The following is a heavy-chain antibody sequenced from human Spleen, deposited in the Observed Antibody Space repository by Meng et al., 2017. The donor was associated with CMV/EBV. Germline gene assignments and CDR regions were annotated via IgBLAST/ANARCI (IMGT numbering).Heavy chain of an antibody. D-gene: IGHD1-26*01. J-gene: IGHJ6*02. Sequence: ASVKVSCKASGYTFTTYGIIWVRQAPGQGLEWMGWINPNSGGTTYAQKFQGRVTMTGDTSISTAYMELSRVRSDDTAVYFCAKDLSKGIATTNYGMDVWGQGTTVTVSS. V-gene: IGHV1-2*02. CDR3: AKDLSKGIATTNYGMDV. CDR1: GYTFTTYG. CDR2: INPNSGGT.